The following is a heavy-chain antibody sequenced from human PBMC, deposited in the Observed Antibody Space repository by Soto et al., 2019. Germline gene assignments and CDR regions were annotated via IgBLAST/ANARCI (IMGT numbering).Heavy chain of an antibody. J-gene: IGHJ1*01. CDR3: VKDESINWYSGHFRH. D-gene: IGHD6-13*01. CDR1: GFSLGDYA. CDR2: INWNSGSI. Sequence: PGGSRRLSCAASGFSLGDYAMRWVRQVPGKGREWVSGINWNSGSIGYGDSLKGRCAISRDNAKNSLHLQMNSLSAEDTAFYYCVKDESINWYSGHFRHWGQGT. V-gene: IGHV3-9*01.